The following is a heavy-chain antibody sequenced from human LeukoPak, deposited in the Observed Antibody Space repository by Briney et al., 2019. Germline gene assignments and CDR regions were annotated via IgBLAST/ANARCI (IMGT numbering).Heavy chain of an antibody. J-gene: IGHJ4*02. CDR3: AGGLWTMGGLDY. CDR2: ISGSGGST. D-gene: IGHD3-16*01. Sequence: GGSLRLSCAASGFTFSSYAMSWVRQAPGKGLEWVSAISGSGGSTYYADSVKGRFTISRDNSKNTLYLQMNSLRAEDTVVYYCAGGLWTMGGLDYWGQGTLVTVSS. V-gene: IGHV3-23*01. CDR1: GFTFSSYA.